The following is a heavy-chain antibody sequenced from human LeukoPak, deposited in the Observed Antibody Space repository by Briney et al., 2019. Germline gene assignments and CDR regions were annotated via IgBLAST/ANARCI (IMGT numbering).Heavy chain of an antibody. CDR2: IWYDGSNK. V-gene: IGHV3-33*01. Sequence: GGSLRLSCAASGCTFSSYGMHWVRQAPGKGLEWVADIWYDGSNKYYADSVKGRFTISRDNSKNTLYLQMDSLRAEDTAVYYCARDPDIVVVPAASNPDYWGEGTLVTVSS. CDR1: GCTFSSYG. J-gene: IGHJ4*02. CDR3: ARDPDIVVVPAASNPDY. D-gene: IGHD2-2*01.